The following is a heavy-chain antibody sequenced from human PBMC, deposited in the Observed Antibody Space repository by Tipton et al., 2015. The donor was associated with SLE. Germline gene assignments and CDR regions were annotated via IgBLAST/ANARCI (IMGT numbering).Heavy chain of an antibody. CDR3: AGDSGNIAAAVVDY. Sequence: TLSLTCTVSGDSISSSTYYWGWIRQPPGKGLEWIGNMYFSGSTYYSPSLKSRVTISVDTSKNQFSLKLSSVTAADTAVYYCAGDSGNIAAAVVDYWGQGTLVTVSS. CDR1: GDSISSSTYY. D-gene: IGHD6-13*01. J-gene: IGHJ4*02. CDR2: MYFSGST. V-gene: IGHV4-39*07.